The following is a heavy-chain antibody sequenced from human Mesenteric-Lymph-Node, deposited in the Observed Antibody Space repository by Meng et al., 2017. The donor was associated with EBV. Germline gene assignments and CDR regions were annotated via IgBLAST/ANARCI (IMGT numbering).Heavy chain of an antibody. J-gene: IGHJ4*02. CDR1: GGSCSGTH. CDR2: ISQSGDT. V-gene: IGHV4-34*01. D-gene: IGHD3-3*02. CDR3: ARGAIFGIVITYFDY. Sequence: QVQLQQWVAGLLGPSETFSLTCKASGGSCSGTHWRWTRQPPGKGLEYIGEISQSGDTTYNPSLKSRVTISVDRSRNQFSLKMASVTAADTAVYYCARGAIFGIVITYFDYWSQGTLVTVSS.